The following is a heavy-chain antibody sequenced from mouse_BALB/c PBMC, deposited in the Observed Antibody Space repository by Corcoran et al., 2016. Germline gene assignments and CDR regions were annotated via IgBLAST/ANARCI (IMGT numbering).Heavy chain of an antibody. CDR3: ARPYGSSYWLAY. V-gene: IGHV1-18*01. J-gene: IGHJ3*01. D-gene: IGHD1-1*01. CDR1: GYTFTDYN. CDR2: INPNNGGP. Sequence: EVLLQQSGPELVKPGAAVKIPDKASGYTFTDYNMDWVNQSHGKSLTWIGDINPNNGGPIYNQKFKGKATLTVDKSSSTAYIELRSLTSEDTAVYYGARPYGSSYWLAYWGQGTLVTVSA.